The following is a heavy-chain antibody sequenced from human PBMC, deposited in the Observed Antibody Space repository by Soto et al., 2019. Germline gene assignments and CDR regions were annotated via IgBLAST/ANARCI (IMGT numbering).Heavy chain of an antibody. CDR3: AKSSSGPRDYFHX. J-gene: IGHJ4*02. CDR2: TSYDGLNT. CDR1: GFTLSSFA. V-gene: IGHV3-30-3*02. Sequence: PEGSLRLSCAASGFTLSSFAMHWVRQAPGKGLEWVSTTSYDGLNTFYGESVRVRFSISRDTSKKTLFLQMDSLKTEDTAVYFCAKSSSGPRDYFHXWGRGTRVTAS. D-gene: IGHD3-10*01.